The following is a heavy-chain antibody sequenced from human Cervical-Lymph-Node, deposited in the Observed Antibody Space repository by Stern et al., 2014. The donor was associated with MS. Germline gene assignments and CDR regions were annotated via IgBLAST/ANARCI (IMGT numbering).Heavy chain of an antibody. V-gene: IGHV3-33*01. Sequence: QVQLVQSGGGVLQPGRSLRLSCAASGFTFSNYGMHWVRQAPGKGLEWVAVIWYDGSSKYYADSVKGRFTISRDNSKNTLYLQMNSLRVEDTAVYYCARPWGMDVWGQGTTVTVSS. CDR2: IWYDGSSK. CDR3: ARPWGMDV. J-gene: IGHJ6*02. CDR1: GFTFSNYG.